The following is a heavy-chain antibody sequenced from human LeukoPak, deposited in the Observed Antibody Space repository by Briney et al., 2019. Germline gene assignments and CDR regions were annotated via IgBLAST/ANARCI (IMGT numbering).Heavy chain of an antibody. CDR3: ATGTVTTGMED. Sequence: GGSLRLSCAASGFTFSSYAMSWVRQAPGKGLEWVSAISGSGGSTYYADSVKGRFTISGDNSKNTLYLQMNSLRAEDTAVYYCATGTVTTGMEDWGQGTLVTVSS. V-gene: IGHV3-23*01. CDR1: GFTFSSYA. D-gene: IGHD4-17*01. CDR2: ISGSGGST. J-gene: IGHJ4*02.